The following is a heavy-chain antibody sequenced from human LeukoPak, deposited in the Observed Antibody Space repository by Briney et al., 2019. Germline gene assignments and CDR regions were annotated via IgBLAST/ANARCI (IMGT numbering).Heavy chain of an antibody. CDR3: ATVVVATFRDYYFDY. CDR2: FDPEDGET. D-gene: IGHD2-2*01. Sequence: ASVTVSFMVSGYTLTELYMHRVRQAPGKGGGGMGGFDPEDGETIYAQKFQGRVTMTDDTSTDTAYMELSSLRSEDTAVYYCATVVVATFRDYYFDYGGQGPLVTVSA. CDR1: GYTLTELY. V-gene: IGHV1-24*01. J-gene: IGHJ4*02.